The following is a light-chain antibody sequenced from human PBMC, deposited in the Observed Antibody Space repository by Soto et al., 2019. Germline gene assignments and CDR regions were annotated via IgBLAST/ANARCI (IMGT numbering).Light chain of an antibody. J-gene: IGKJ1*01. V-gene: IGKV1-12*01. CDR1: QVINNL. CDR3: QQANSFPWT. CDR2: STS. Sequence: DIKMTQSPSSVSASVGDSVTITCRANQVINNLLAWYQQKPGKAPKLLIYSTSNVQSGAPSRFSGGRSGTDFTLTISSLQTEDFATYYCQQANSFPWTFGHGTRVDIK.